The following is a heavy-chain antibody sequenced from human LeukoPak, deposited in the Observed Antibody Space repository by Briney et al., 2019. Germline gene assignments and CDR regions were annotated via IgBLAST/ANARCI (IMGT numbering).Heavy chain of an antibody. CDR1: GFTFSSYA. Sequence: GGSLRLSCAASGFTFSSYAMSWVRQAPGKGLEWVSAISGSGGSTYYADSVKGRFTISRDNSKNTLYLQMNSLRAEDTAVYYCAKTLYGSGRADYFDYWGQGTLVTVSS. CDR2: ISGSGGST. V-gene: IGHV3-23*01. D-gene: IGHD3-10*01. CDR3: AKTLYGSGRADYFDY. J-gene: IGHJ4*02.